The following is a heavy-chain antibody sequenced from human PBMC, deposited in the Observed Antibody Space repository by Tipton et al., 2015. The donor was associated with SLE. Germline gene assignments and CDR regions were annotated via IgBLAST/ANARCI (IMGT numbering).Heavy chain of an antibody. Sequence: TLSLTCTVSGGSISSYYWSWIRQPPGKGLEWIGYIYTSGSTNYNPSLKSRVTISVDTSKNQFSLQLSSVTAADTAVYYCAREAAGSAFDIWGQGTMVTVSS. V-gene: IGHV4-4*08. CDR2: IYTSGST. D-gene: IGHD3-10*01. CDR1: GGSISSYY. J-gene: IGHJ3*02. CDR3: AREAAGSAFDI.